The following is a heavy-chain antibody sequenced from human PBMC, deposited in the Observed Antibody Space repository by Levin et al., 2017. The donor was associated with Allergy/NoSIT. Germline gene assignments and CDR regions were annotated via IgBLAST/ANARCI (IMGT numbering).Heavy chain of an antibody. CDR1: GYTFTSYD. Sequence: GESLKISCKASGYTFTSYDINWVRQATGQGLEWMGWMNPNSGNTGYAQKFQGRVTMTRNTSISTAYMELSSLRSEDTAVYYCARGRSFDWTIVAGAFDIWGQGTMVTVSS. CDR3: ARGRSFDWTIVAGAFDI. V-gene: IGHV1-8*01. J-gene: IGHJ3*02. CDR2: MNPNSGNT. D-gene: IGHD3-9*01.